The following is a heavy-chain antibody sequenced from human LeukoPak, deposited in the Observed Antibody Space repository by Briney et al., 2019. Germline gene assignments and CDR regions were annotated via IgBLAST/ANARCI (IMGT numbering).Heavy chain of an antibody. CDR3: ARDNGLRSDYFDY. CDR1: GYTFTGYY. CDR2: ISAYNGNT. D-gene: IGHD5-12*01. J-gene: IGHJ4*02. V-gene: IGHV1-18*04. Sequence: ASVKVSCKASGYTFTGYYMHWVRQAPGQGLEWMGWISAYNGNTNYAQKLQGRVTMTTDTSTSTAYMELRSLRSDDTAVYYCARDNGLRSDYFDYWGQGTLVTVSS.